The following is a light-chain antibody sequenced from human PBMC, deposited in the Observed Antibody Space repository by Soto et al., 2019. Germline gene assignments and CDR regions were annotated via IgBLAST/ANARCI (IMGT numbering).Light chain of an antibody. CDR2: EVN. V-gene: IGLV2-8*01. Sequence: QSALTQPPSASGSPGQSVTISCTGTSSDIGGYNFVSWYQQHPGKAPKLMIDEVNKRPSGVPDRFSGSKSGNTASLTVSGLQAEDEADYYCSSYADTNNLVFGGGTKHTVL. CDR3: SSYADTNNLV. J-gene: IGLJ2*01. CDR1: SSDIGGYNF.